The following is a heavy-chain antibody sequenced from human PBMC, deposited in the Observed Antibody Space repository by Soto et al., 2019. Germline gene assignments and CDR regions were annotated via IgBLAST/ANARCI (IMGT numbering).Heavy chain of an antibody. CDR1: GLTISGKKY. CDR3: ATWHEREHAYDV. CDR2: LYDVDGS. D-gene: IGHD1-1*01. V-gene: IGHV3-53*01. Sequence: VGSLRLSCAAFGLTISGKKYVAWVRQAPGKGLEWVSGLYDVDGSFYADSVRGRFTTSSDSSKTTVYLQMSDLRPDDTAVYYCATWHEREHAYDVWGQGTTVTVSS. J-gene: IGHJ3*01.